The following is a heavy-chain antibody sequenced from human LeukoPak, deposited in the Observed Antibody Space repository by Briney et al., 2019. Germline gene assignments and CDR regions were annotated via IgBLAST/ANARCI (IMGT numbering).Heavy chain of an antibody. CDR1: GYTFTSYG. V-gene: IGHV1-18*01. CDR2: IRVYNGDT. D-gene: IGHD5-24*01. Sequence: ASVKVSCKASGYTFTSYGISWVRQAPGQGLEWMGWIRVYNGDTNYAQKLQGRVTMTTDTSTSTAYMELRSLRSDDTAVYYCARDVATIRSRDAFDIWGQGTMVTVSS. CDR3: ARDVATIRSRDAFDI. J-gene: IGHJ3*02.